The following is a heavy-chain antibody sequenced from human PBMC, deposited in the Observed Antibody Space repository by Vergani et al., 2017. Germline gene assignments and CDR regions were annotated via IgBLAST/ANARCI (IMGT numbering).Heavy chain of an antibody. CDR1: GGTFSSYA. V-gene: IGHV1-69*11. Sequence: QVQLVQSGAEVKKPGSSVKVSCKASGGTFSSYALNWVRQAPGQGLEWMGSIIPSLATTIYAQKFQGRVTITADESKSTAYMELSSLKSEDTAVFYCARATCSGGSCYLGFEYWGQGSLITVSS. J-gene: IGHJ4*02. D-gene: IGHD2-15*01. CDR2: IIPSLATT. CDR3: ARATCSGGSCYLGFEY.